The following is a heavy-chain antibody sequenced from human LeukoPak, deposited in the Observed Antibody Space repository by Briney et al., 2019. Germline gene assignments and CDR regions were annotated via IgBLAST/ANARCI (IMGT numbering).Heavy chain of an antibody. J-gene: IGHJ4*02. CDR2: SSSNGGST. D-gene: IGHD6-19*01. V-gene: IGHV3-64D*06. CDR1: GFAFSSYG. CDR3: VKGLRLVDY. Sequence: GSLRLSCSASGFAFSSYGMHWVRQAPGKGLEYVSTSSSNGGSTYYADSVKGRFTISRDNSKNTLYLQMTSLRAEDTAVYYCVKGLRLVDYWGQETLVPVSS.